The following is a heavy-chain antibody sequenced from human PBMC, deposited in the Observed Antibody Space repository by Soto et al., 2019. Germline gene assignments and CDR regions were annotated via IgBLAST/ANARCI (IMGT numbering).Heavy chain of an antibody. CDR2: ISYDGSNK. CDR3: ARDRVWGYSYGYDYYYGMDV. J-gene: IGHJ6*02. D-gene: IGHD5-18*01. CDR1: GFTFSSYA. Sequence: GGSLRLSCAASGFTFSSYAMHWVRQAPGKGLEWVAVISYDGSNKYYADSVKGRFTISRDNSKNTLYLQMNSLRAEDTAVYYCARDRVWGYSYGYDYYYGMDVWGQGTTVTVSS. V-gene: IGHV3-30-3*01.